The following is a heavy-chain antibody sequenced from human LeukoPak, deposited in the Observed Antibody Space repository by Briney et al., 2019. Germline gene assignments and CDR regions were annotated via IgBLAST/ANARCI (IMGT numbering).Heavy chain of an antibody. CDR1: GFTFSSYA. Sequence: GGSLRLSCAASGFTFSSYAMSWVRRAPGKGLEWASAISSNGGSTYYANSVKGRFTISRDNSKNTLYLQMGSLRAEDMAVYYCARDFLTGASGWYVAIDYWGQGTLVTVSS. J-gene: IGHJ4*02. CDR3: ARDFLTGASGWYVAIDY. CDR2: ISSNGGST. V-gene: IGHV3-64*01. D-gene: IGHD6-19*01.